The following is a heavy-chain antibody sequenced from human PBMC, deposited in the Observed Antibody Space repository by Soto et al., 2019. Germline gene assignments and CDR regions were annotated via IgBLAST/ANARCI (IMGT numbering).Heavy chain of an antibody. CDR1: GYTFTSYA. D-gene: IGHD6-19*01. Sequence: QVQLVQSGAEVKKPGASVKVSCKASGYTFTSYAMHWVRQAPGQRLEWMGWINAGNGNTKYSQKFQGRVTITGDTSASTAYMELSSLRSEDTAVYYCARTYSSGWPNDYWGQGTLVTVSS. J-gene: IGHJ4*02. CDR2: INAGNGNT. CDR3: ARTYSSGWPNDY. V-gene: IGHV1-3*01.